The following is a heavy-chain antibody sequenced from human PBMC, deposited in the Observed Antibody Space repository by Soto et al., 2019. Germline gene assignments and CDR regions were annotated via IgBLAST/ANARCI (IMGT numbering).Heavy chain of an antibody. V-gene: IGHV1-3*01. Sequence: ASVKVSCKASGYTFTSYAMHWVRQAPGQRLEWIGWINAGNGNTKYSQKFQGRVTITRDTSASTAYMELSSLRSEDTAVYYCADYRGDSGYDDNYYYYYMDVWGKGTTVTVSS. CDR3: ADYRGDSGYDDNYYYYYMDV. D-gene: IGHD5-12*01. J-gene: IGHJ6*03. CDR1: GYTFTSYA. CDR2: INAGNGNT.